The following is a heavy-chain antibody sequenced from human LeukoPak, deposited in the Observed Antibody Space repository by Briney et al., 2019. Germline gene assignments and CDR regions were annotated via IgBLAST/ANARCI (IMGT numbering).Heavy chain of an antibody. D-gene: IGHD6-19*01. J-gene: IGHJ4*02. CDR2: IRYDGSNK. CDR1: GFTFSSYG. Sequence: GGSLRLSCAASGFTFSSYGMHWVRQAPGKGLEWVAFIRYDGSNKYYADSVKGRFTISRDNSKNTLYLQMNSLRAEDTAAYYCAKDGSSGWYFGYFDYWGQGTLVTVSS. CDR3: AKDGSSGWYFGYFDY. V-gene: IGHV3-30*02.